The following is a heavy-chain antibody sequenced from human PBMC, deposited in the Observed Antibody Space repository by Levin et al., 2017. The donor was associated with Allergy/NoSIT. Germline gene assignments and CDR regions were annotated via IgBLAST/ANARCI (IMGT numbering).Heavy chain of an antibody. V-gene: IGHV4-61*01. CDR1: GGSVSSGTYY. CDR2: INYRGGT. D-gene: IGHD5/OR15-5a*01. Sequence: SETLSLTCTVSGGSVSSGTYYWSWIRQPPGKGLEWIGYINYRGGTNYNPSLKSRVSISVDTSKNEFSLKLTSVTAADTAVYYCARNRIIVSGGKDYYYGMDVWGQGTTVTVSS. CDR3: ARNRIIVSGGKDYYYGMDV. J-gene: IGHJ6*02.